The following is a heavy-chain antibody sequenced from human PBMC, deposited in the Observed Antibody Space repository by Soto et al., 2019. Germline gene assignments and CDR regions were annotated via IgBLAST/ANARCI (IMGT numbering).Heavy chain of an antibody. Sequence: PGRALRLSCSAAGFTFSSYAMHWVRQAPGKGLEYVSAISSNGGSTYYADSVKGRFTISRDNSKNTLYLQMSSLRAEDTAVYYCVKGCSSTSCSHPNYYYYGMDVWGQGTTVTASS. D-gene: IGHD2-2*01. V-gene: IGHV3-64D*06. CDR1: GFTFSSYA. CDR3: VKGCSSTSCSHPNYYYYGMDV. J-gene: IGHJ6*02. CDR2: ISSNGGST.